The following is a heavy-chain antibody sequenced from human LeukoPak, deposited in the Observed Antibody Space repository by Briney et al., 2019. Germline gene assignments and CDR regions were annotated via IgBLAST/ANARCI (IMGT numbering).Heavy chain of an antibody. CDR3: TTVDTAMVSFDY. CDR1: GFTFSNAW. Sequence: GGSLRLSCAASGFTFSNAWMSWVRQAPGKGLEWVGRIKSETDGGTTDYAAPVKGRFTISRDDSKNTLYLQMNSLKTEDTAVYYCTTVDTAMVSFDYWGQGTLVTVSS. J-gene: IGHJ4*02. CDR2: IKSETDGGTT. V-gene: IGHV3-15*01. D-gene: IGHD5-18*01.